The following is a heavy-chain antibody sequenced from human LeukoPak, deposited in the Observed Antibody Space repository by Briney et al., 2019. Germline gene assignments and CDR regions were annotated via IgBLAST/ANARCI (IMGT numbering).Heavy chain of an antibody. CDR3: ASVRFGPSYYMDV. D-gene: IGHD3-10*01. Sequence: GGSLRLSCAASGFTVSSNYMGWVRQAPGKGLEWVSVIYSGGSTYYADSVKGRFTISRDNSKNTLYLQMNSLRAEDSAVYYCASVRFGPSYYMDVWGKGTTVTVSS. CDR1: GFTVSSNY. V-gene: IGHV3-53*01. CDR2: IYSGGST. J-gene: IGHJ6*03.